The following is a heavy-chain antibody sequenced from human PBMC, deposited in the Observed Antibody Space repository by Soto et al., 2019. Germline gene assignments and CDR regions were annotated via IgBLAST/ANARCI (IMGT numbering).Heavy chain of an antibody. J-gene: IGHJ4*02. CDR3: ANSLMVRVDY. V-gene: IGHV3-30*18. CDR2: ISYDGSNK. Sequence: QVQLVESGGGVVQPGRSLRLSCAASGFTFSSYGMHWVRQAPGKGLEWVAVISYDGSNKYYADSVKGRFTISRDNSKNTLYLQMNSLRAEDTAVYYCANSLMVRVDYWGQGTLVTVSS. CDR1: GFTFSSYG. D-gene: IGHD3-10*01.